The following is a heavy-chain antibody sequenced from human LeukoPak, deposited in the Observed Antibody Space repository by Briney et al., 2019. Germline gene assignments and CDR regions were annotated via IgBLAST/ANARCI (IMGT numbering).Heavy chain of an antibody. D-gene: IGHD2-15*01. J-gene: IGHJ4*02. V-gene: IGHV4-39*01. Sequence: PSETLSLTCTVSGGSITSSPYYWGWIHQAPGKALEWIANIYYSGTTAYNPSLKSRVTISVDTPKNQFSLELTSVTAADTAVYYCARLSSVTYCSGGSCSRGGYDYWGQGTLVTVSS. CDR2: IYYSGTT. CDR1: GGSITSSPYY. CDR3: ARLSSVTYCSGGSCSRGGYDY.